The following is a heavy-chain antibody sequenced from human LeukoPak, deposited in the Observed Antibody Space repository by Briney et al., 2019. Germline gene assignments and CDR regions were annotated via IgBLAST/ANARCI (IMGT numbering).Heavy chain of an antibody. CDR2: IIPIFGTA. J-gene: IGHJ6*02. CDR1: GGTFSSYA. Sequence: SVKVSCKASGGTFSSYAISWVGQAPGQGLEWMGGIIPIFGTANYAQKFQGRVTITADESTSTAYMELSSLRSEDTAVYYCARGAGCLGSSLCYYGMDVWGQGTTVTVSS. D-gene: IGHD6-13*01. V-gene: IGHV1-69*13. CDR3: ARGAGCLGSSLCYYGMDV.